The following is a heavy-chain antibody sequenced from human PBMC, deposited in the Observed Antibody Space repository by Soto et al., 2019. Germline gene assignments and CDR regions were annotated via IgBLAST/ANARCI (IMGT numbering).Heavy chain of an antibody. CDR1: GGSFSGYY. CDR3: ARGSLGYFVISSGYMDV. Sequence: SETLSLTCAVYGGSFSGYYWGWIRQPPGKGLEWIGEINHSGSTNYNPSLKSRVTISVDTSKNQFSLKLSSVTAADTAVYYCARGSLGYFVISSGYMDVWGKGTTVTVS. CDR2: INHSGST. D-gene: IGHD3-9*01. V-gene: IGHV4-34*01. J-gene: IGHJ6*03.